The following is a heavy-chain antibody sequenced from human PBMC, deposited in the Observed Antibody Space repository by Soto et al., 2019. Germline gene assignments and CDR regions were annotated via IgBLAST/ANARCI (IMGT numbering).Heavy chain of an antibody. J-gene: IGHJ6*02. CDR3: ASALYYYGSGSSLDV. D-gene: IGHD3-10*01. Sequence: ASVKVSCKASGYTFTSYGISWVRQAPGQGLEWMGWISAYNGNTNYAQKLQGRVTMTTDTPTSTAYMELRSLRSDDTAVYYCASALYYYGSGSSLDVWGQGTTVTVSS. CDR1: GYTFTSYG. CDR2: ISAYNGNT. V-gene: IGHV1-18*01.